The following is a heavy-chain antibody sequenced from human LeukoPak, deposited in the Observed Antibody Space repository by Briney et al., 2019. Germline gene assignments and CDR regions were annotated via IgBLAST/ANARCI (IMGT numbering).Heavy chain of an antibody. CDR1: GGSFSGYY. V-gene: IGHV4-34*01. J-gene: IGHJ3*02. CDR3: ARERTTGAPRYAFDI. D-gene: IGHD1-1*01. Sequence: PSETLSLTCAVYGGSFSGYYWSWIRQPPGKGLEWIGEINHSGSTNYNPSLKSQVTISVDTSKNQFSLKLSSVTAADTAVYYCARERTTGAPRYAFDIWGQGTMVTVSS. CDR2: INHSGST.